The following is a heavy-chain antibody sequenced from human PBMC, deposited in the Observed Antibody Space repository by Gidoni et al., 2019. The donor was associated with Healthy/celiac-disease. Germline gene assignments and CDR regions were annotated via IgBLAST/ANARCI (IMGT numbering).Heavy chain of an antibody. D-gene: IGHD3-22*01. CDR3: ARDHDYDSSGYYGYFQH. CDR2: IISSGSTI. CDR1: GVTSRDDN. V-gene: IGHV3-11*01. J-gene: IGHJ1*01. Sequence: QGQRVESGGGVVKPGGSLRLSWAASGVTSRDDNMSWIRQAPGKGLEWVSSIISSGSTIYYADSVKGRFTISRDNAKNSLYLQMHSLRAADTAVYYCARDHDYDSSGYYGYFQHWGQGTLVTVSS.